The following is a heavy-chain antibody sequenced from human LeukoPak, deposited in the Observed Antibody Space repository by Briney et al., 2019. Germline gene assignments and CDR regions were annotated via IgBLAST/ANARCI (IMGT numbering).Heavy chain of an antibody. CDR2: IKEDGSEK. CDR1: GFTFSSYW. Sequence: GGSLRLSCAASGFTFSSYWMTWVRQAPGKGLEWVANIKEDGSEKNYVDSVTGRFTVSRDIAKNSLYLQMNGLRVEDTAVYYCARRFDSWGQGTLVTVSS. V-gene: IGHV3-7*01. J-gene: IGHJ4*02. CDR3: ARRFDS.